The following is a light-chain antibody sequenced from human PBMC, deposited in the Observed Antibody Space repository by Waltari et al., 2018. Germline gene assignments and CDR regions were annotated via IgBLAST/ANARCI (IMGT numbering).Light chain of an antibody. CDR1: QNINKW. CDR2: KAS. CDR3: QQYNSYSLLT. V-gene: IGKV1-5*03. Sequence: CRASQNINKWLACYQQKPGKAPKLLIYKASTLESGVPSRFSGSGSGTEFTLTISSLQPDDFATYYCQQYNSYSLLTFGGGTKVEIK. J-gene: IGKJ4*01.